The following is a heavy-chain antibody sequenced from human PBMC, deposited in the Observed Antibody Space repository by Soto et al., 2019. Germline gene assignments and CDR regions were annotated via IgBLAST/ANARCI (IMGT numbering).Heavy chain of an antibody. V-gene: IGHV3-11*01. J-gene: IGHJ6*02. CDR3: VRGPEELVYYNGIDV. CDR2: ISIGGTPI. CDR1: GFTFSDYY. Sequence: VGSLRLSCEASGFTFSDYYMSWIRQVPGKGLEWVSYISIGGTPIYYADSVKGRFTISRDNAQNSLYLHMTSLTAEDTALYYCVRGPEELVYYNGIDVWGQGTTVTVSS. D-gene: IGHD3-10*01.